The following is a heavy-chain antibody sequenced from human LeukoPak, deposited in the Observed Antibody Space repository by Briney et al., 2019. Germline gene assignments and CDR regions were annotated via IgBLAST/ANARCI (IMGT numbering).Heavy chain of an antibody. CDR2: INPNSGDA. D-gene: IGHD3-16*01. CDR1: GYTFTGYY. Sequence: ASVKVSCKASGYTFTGYYMHWVRQAPGQGLEWMGWINPNSGDANYAQKFQGRVTMTRDTSISTAYMELSSLRSDDTAVYYCARVDSRGRHFDYWDQGTLVTVSS. V-gene: IGHV1-2*02. CDR3: ARVDSRGRHFDY. J-gene: IGHJ4*02.